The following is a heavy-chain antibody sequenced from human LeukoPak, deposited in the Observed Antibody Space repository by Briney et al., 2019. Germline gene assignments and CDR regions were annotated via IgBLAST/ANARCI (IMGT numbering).Heavy chain of an antibody. CDR3: ARDRYYYDCSGYPLDAFDI. J-gene: IGHJ3*02. CDR2: IHFDSSTD. Sequence: GGSLRLSCAASGFAFSSYAMHWVRQAPGKGLEWLAYIHFDSSTDDSADSVKGRLTISRDNAKNSLYLQLNSLRAKDTAVNYCARDRYYYDCSGYPLDAFDIWGQGTMVTVS. V-gene: IGHV3-30*02. CDR1: GFAFSSYA. D-gene: IGHD3-22*01.